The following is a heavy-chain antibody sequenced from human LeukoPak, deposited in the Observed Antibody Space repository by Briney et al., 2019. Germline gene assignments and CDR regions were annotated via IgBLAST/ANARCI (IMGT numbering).Heavy chain of an antibody. CDR1: GFSLNTTTLG. CDR2: LFWDDDS. Sequence: SGPTLVNPTQTLTLTCTFSGFSLNTTTLGVGWIRQPPGKALEWLALLFWDDDSRLSPSLESRLTITKDPSKNQVVLTMTDMDPVDTATYYCAHATNSHFDYWGQGTLVTVSS. J-gene: IGHJ4*02. D-gene: IGHD4-23*01. CDR3: AHATNSHFDY. V-gene: IGHV2-5*02.